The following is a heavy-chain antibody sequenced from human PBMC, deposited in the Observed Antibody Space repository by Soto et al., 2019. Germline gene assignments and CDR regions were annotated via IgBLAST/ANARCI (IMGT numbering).Heavy chain of an antibody. V-gene: IGHV4-4*02. CDR1: GGSISSSNW. CDR3: ARRVVLDYCGMDV. J-gene: IGHJ6*02. Sequence: SETLSLTCAVSGGSISSSNWWSWVRQPPGKGLEWIGEIYHSGSTNYNPSLKSRVTISVDKSKNQFSLKLSSVTAADTAVYYCARRVVLDYCGMDVWGQGTTVTVSS. D-gene: IGHD2-8*01. CDR2: IYHSGST.